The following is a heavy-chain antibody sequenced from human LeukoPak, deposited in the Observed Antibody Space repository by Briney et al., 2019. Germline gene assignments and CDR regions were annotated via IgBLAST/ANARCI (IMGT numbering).Heavy chain of an antibody. Sequence: PSETLSLTCAVYGGSFSGYYWSWIRQPPGKGLEWIGEINHSGSTNYNPSLKSRVTISVDTSKNQFSLKLSSVTAADTAVYYCARNTARDGYSPVDFDYWGQGTLVTVSS. D-gene: IGHD5-24*01. J-gene: IGHJ4*02. CDR3: ARNTARDGYSPVDFDY. CDR2: INHSGST. CDR1: GGSFSGYY. V-gene: IGHV4-34*01.